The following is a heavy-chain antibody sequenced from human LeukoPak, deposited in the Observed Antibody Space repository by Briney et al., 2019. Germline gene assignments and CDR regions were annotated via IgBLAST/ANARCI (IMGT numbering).Heavy chain of an antibody. V-gene: IGHV3-21*01. CDR3: ARGGYDFWSGYYMDV. Sequence: TGGSLRLSCAASGFTFSSYSMNWVRQAPGKGLEWVSSISSSSSYIYYADSVKGRFTISRDNAKNSLYLQMNSLRAEDTAVYYCARGGYDFWSGYYMDVWGKGTTVTVSS. CDR1: GFTFSSYS. CDR2: ISSSSSYI. D-gene: IGHD3-3*01. J-gene: IGHJ6*03.